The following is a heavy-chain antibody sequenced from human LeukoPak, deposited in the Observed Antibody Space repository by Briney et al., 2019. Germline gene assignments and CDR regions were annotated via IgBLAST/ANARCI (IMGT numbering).Heavy chain of an antibody. D-gene: IGHD2-15*01. CDR2: ISSSSSYI. V-gene: IGHV3-21*01. Sequence: GGSLRLSCAASGFTFSSYEMNWVRQAPGKGLEWVSSISSSSSYIYYADSMKGRFTISRDNARNSLYLQMNSLRAEDTAVYYCARDGLAAATLHWCFDLWGRGTLVTVSS. CDR1: GFTFSSYE. CDR3: ARDGLAAATLHWCFDL. J-gene: IGHJ2*01.